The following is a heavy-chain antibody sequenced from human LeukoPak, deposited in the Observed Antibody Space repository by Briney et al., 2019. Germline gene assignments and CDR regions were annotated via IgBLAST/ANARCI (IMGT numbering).Heavy chain of an antibody. Sequence: PSQTLSLTCTVSGGSISSGGYYWGWIRQHPGKDLEWIGYIYYSGSTYYNPSLKSRVTISVDTSKNQFSLKLSSVTAADTAVYYCARLTVLGHHFDLWGRGTLVTVSS. CDR1: GGSISSGGYY. D-gene: IGHD2-8*01. V-gene: IGHV4-31*03. CDR2: IYYSGST. J-gene: IGHJ2*01. CDR3: ARLTVLGHHFDL.